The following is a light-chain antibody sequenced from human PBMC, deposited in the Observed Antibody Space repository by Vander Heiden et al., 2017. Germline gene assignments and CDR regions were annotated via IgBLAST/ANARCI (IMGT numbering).Light chain of an antibody. CDR3: MQRVEFPWT. V-gene: IGKV2-40*01. CDR2: TVS. CDR1: ENLLDADDGNTY. Sequence: VMTQSPLSLPGTPGEPASISCRSSENLLDADDGNTYLDWYVQKPGRSPQLLIYTVSYRASGVPDRFSGSGSGTDFTLQISRVEADDVGVYYCMQRVEFPWTFGLGTKVEIK. J-gene: IGKJ1*01.